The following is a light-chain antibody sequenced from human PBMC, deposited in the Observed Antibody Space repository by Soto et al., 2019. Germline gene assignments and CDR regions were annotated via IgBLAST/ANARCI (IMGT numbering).Light chain of an antibody. Sequence: QPVLTQPPSVSGTPGQKVSISCSGSASNLGGNPVNWYQHLPGAAPKLLIYTNHQRPSGVPDRFSGSKSGTSASLAISGLRSEDEADFYCAAWDDSLNAVVFGGGTKVTV. CDR1: ASNLGGNP. CDR3: AAWDDSLNAVV. V-gene: IGLV1-44*01. CDR2: TNH. J-gene: IGLJ2*01.